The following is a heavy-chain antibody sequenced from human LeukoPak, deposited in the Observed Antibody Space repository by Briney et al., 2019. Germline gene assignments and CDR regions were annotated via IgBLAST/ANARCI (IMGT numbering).Heavy chain of an antibody. CDR3: ARDNYYDSSGFPMDV. CDR1: GGTFSSYA. V-gene: IGHV1-69*04. CDR2: IIPIFGIA. J-gene: IGHJ6*02. D-gene: IGHD3-22*01. Sequence: SVKVSCKASGGTFSSYAISWVRQAPGQGLEWMGRIIPIFGIANYAQKFQGRVTITADKSTGTAYMELSSLRSEDTAVYYCARDNYYDSSGFPMDVWGQGTTVTVSS.